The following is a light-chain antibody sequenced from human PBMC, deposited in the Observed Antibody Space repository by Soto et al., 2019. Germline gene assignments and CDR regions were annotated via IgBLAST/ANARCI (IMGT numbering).Light chain of an antibody. Sequence: EILLTQSPGTLSLSPGDRATLSCRASQSVSNNYLAWYQQKPGQAPRLLIYGASNRATGIPDRFSGSGSGTDFTLTISRLAPEDSAVYYCQQYGSSGTFGQGTKVDIK. V-gene: IGKV3-20*01. CDR3: QQYGSSGT. CDR1: QSVSNNY. CDR2: GAS. J-gene: IGKJ1*01.